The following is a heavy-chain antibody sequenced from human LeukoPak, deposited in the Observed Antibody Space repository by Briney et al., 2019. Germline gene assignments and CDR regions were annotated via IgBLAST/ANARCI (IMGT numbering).Heavy chain of an antibody. CDR3: ARGNPMGWGRWFDP. CDR2: MNPNSGNT. D-gene: IGHD3-16*01. CDR1: GYTFTSYD. J-gene: IGHJ5*02. Sequence: ASVKVSCEASGYTFTSYDINWVRQATGQGPEWMGWMNPNSGNTGYAQKFQGRVTMTRNTSIRTVYMELSSLRYEDTAVYYCARGNPMGWGRWFDPWGQGTLVTVSS. V-gene: IGHV1-8*01.